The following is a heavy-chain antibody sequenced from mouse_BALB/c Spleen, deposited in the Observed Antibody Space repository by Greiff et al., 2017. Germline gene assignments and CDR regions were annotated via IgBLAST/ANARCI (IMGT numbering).Heavy chain of an antibody. D-gene: IGHD4-1*01. V-gene: IGHV1-84*02. J-gene: IGHJ4*01. CDR3: ASNWDDYAMDY. CDR2: IYPGSGNT. CDR1: GYTFTDYY. Sequence: VQLVESGPELVKPGASVKISCKASGYTFTDYYINWVKQKPGQGLEWIGWIYPGSGNTKYNEKFKGKATLTVDTSSSTAYMQLSSLTSEDTAVYFCASNWDDYAMDYWGQGTSVTVSS.